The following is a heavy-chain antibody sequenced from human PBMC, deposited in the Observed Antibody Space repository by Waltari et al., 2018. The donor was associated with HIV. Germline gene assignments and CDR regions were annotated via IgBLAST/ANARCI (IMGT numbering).Heavy chain of an antibody. CDR3: ARDPATQHTIGVVPTAMRGMDV. D-gene: IGHD2-2*01. CDR2: INPNGGGT. Sequence: QVRLVQSGAEVKKPGASVKVSCKASGYTFTGYYMHWVRQAPGQGLEWMGWINPNGGGTKYAEKVQGRVPRTRDKSISTAYMELSRLRGDDTAVYYCARDPATQHTIGVVPTAMRGMDVWGQGTTVTVSS. J-gene: IGHJ6*02. CDR1: GYTFTGYY. V-gene: IGHV1-2*02.